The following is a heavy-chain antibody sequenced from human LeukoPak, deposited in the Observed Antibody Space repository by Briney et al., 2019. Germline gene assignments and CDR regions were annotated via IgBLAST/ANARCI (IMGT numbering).Heavy chain of an antibody. V-gene: IGHV4-34*01. Sequence: SETLSLTCAVYGGSFSGYYWTWIRQPPGKGLEWIGEINPSGSTNYNPSLKSRVTISVDTSKNQFSLKLSSVTAADTAVFYCARGQGRDGCNGILGYWGQGALVTVSS. CDR3: ARGQGRDGCNGILGY. CDR1: GGSFSGYY. D-gene: IGHD5-24*01. J-gene: IGHJ4*02. CDR2: INPSGST.